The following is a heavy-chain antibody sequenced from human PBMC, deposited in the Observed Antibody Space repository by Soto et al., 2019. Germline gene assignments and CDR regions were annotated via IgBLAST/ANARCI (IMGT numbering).Heavy chain of an antibody. CDR3: ARGRCDGGSCFIKALDI. Sequence: PGESLKISCEGSGYSFSSYWVAWVRQMPGKGLEWMGIIYPGDSETKYSPSFQGQVTMSADKSIRTAYLQWSSLKVSDTAMYYCARGRCDGGSCFIKALDIWGQGTMVTVSS. V-gene: IGHV5-51*01. J-gene: IGHJ3*02. CDR1: GYSFSSYW. CDR2: IYPGDSET. D-gene: IGHD2-15*01.